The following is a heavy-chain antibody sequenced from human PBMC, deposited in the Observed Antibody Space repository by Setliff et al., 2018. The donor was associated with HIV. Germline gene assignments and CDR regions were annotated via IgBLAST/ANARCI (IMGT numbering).Heavy chain of an antibody. V-gene: IGHV4-59*01. D-gene: IGHD1-1*01. CDR3: AIFRVERRLSNWFDP. CDR1: GGSITSYY. J-gene: IGHJ5*02. Sequence: KPSATLSLTCTVSGGSITSYYWSWIRQPPGKGLEWIGDIYYGGSTNYNPSLRSRLTISVDTSKNQFSLKLSSVTAAYTAVYYCAIFRVERRLSNWFDPWGQGTLVTVSS. CDR2: IYYGGST.